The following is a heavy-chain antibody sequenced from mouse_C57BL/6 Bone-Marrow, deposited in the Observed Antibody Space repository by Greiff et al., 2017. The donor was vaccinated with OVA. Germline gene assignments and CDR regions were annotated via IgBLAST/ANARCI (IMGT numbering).Heavy chain of an antibody. CDR1: GYTFTSYW. CDR3: ARSDSYFDY. J-gene: IGHJ2*01. D-gene: IGHD2-13*01. CDR2: IHPNSGST. Sequence: VQLQQSGAELVKPGASVKLSCKASGYTFTSYWMHWVKQRPGQGLEWIGMIHPNSGSTNYNEKFKSKATLTVDTSSSTAYMQLSSLTSEDSAVYYCARSDSYFDYRGEGTTLTVSS. V-gene: IGHV1-64*01.